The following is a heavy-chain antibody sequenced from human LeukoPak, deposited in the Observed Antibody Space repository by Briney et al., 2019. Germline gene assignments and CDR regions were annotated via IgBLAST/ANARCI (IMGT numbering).Heavy chain of an antibody. Sequence: SETLSLTCTVSGGSISTSNYYWGWIRQPPGKGLEWIGNIFYSGSTYYGPSLKSRLTISLDTSRNQFSLKLNSVTAADTAVYYCARITYGDYFDSWGQGTLVTVSS. CDR1: GGSISTSNYY. CDR2: IFYSGST. D-gene: IGHD3-16*01. V-gene: IGHV4-39*07. J-gene: IGHJ4*02. CDR3: ARITYGDYFDS.